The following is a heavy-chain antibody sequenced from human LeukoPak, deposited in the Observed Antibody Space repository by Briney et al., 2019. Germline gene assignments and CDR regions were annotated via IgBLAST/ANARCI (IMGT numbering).Heavy chain of an antibody. CDR1: GYTLTELS. J-gene: IGHJ4*02. Sequence: GASVKVSCKVSGYTLTELSMHWVRQAPGKGLEWMGGFDPEDGETIYAQKFQGRVTMTEDTSTDTAYMELSSLRSEDTAVYYCATFYLRSDCSSTSCYEPFDYWGQGTLVTVSS. CDR3: ATFYLRSDCSSTSCYEPFDY. D-gene: IGHD2-2*01. V-gene: IGHV1-24*01. CDR2: FDPEDGET.